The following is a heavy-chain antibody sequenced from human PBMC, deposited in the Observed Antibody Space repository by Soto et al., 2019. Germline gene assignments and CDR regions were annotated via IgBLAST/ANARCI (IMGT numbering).Heavy chain of an antibody. Sequence: QLQLQESGPGLVKPSETLSLTCTVSGGSISSSSYYWGWIRQPPGKGLEWIGSIYYSGSTYYNPSLKSRVTISVDTSKNHCSLKLSSVSAADTAVYYCARWQSEDIVVVPAARGGFDYWGQGTLVTVSS. V-gene: IGHV4-39*02. CDR1: GGSISSSSYY. D-gene: IGHD2-2*01. CDR2: IYYSGST. CDR3: ARWQSEDIVVVPAARGGFDY. J-gene: IGHJ4*02.